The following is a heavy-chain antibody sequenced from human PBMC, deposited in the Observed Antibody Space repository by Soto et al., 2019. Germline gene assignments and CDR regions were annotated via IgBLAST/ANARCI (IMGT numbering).Heavy chain of an antibody. D-gene: IGHD1-1*01. Sequence: QVQLQESGPGLVKPSETLSLTCTVSGGSVSSGSYYWSWIRQPPGKGLEWIGYIYYSGSTNYNPSLKSRVTISVDTSKNQFSLKLSSVTAADTAVYYCARDVWNGGNYFEYWGQGTLVTVSS. CDR3: ARDVWNGGNYFEY. V-gene: IGHV4-61*01. CDR2: IYYSGST. CDR1: GGSVSSGSYY. J-gene: IGHJ4*02.